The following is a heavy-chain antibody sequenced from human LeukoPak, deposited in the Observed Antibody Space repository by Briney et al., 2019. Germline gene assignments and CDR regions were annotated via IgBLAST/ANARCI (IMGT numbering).Heavy chain of an antibody. J-gene: IGHJ4*02. CDR1: RFTFNSYA. Sequence: GGSLRLSCAASRFTFNSYAMSWVRQAPGKGLEWISTISGSGGSTYYADSVKGRFTISRDNSKNTLYLQMNSLRAEDTAVYYCAREILAPGKTHDYWGQGTLVTVSS. CDR3: AREILAPGKTHDY. CDR2: ISGSGGST. V-gene: IGHV3-23*01.